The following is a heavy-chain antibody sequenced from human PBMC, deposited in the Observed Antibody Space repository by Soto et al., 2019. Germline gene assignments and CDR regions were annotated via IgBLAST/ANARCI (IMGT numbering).Heavy chain of an antibody. CDR1: GFSFTGYY. Sequence: GASVKVSCKASGFSFTGYYVHWLRQAPGQGLEWMGWINAHSGGTEYAQKFQGRVTLTRDTSIATAYLTLTSLTSHDTPLYYCAKDLTRPIAYCLDPRGKGTKVTASS. CDR2: INAHSGGT. J-gene: IGHJ5*02. D-gene: IGHD2-21*01. CDR3: AKDLTRPIAYCLDP. V-gene: IGHV1-2*02.